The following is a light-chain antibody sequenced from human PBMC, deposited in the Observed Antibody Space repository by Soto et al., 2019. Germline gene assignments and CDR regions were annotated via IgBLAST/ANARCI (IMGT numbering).Light chain of an antibody. CDR2: NNS. J-gene: IGLJ2*01. Sequence: QSVLTQPPSASGTPGQMVTISCSGSSSNIGSNTVNWYQQLPGMAPKLLIYNNSQRPSGVPDRFSGSKSGTSASLAISGLQSEDEADYYCAAWDDSLRGLEFGGGTKHTVL. CDR1: SSNIGSNT. V-gene: IGLV1-44*01. CDR3: AAWDDSLRGLE.